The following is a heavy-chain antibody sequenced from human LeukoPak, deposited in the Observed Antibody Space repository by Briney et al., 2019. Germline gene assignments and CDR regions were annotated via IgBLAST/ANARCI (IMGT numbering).Heavy chain of an antibody. Sequence: PSETLSLTCTVSNGSISSSSYYWGWIRQPPGKGLEWIGSIYYSGSTDYNPSLKSRVTISVDTSKNQFSLKLSSVTAADTAVYYCAVARRGSLGPWGEGTLVTVSS. CDR2: IYYSGST. J-gene: IGHJ4*02. CDR1: NGSISSSSYY. V-gene: IGHV4-39*07. D-gene: IGHD3-10*01. CDR3: AVARRGSLGP.